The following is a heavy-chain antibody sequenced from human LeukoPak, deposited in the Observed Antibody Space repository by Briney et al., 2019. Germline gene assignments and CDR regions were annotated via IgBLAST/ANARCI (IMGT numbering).Heavy chain of an antibody. CDR1: GGSFSGYY. Sequence: SETLSLTCALYGGSFSGYYWSWIRQLPGKVLGWIGYIYTIVSTNYNTSLKSRVTLSVDTSKNQFSLKRSSVTAADTAVYYCGRHLPGYSSGWYQFDYWGQGTLVTVSS. D-gene: IGHD6-19*01. CDR2: IYTIVST. J-gene: IGHJ4*02. V-gene: IGHV4-4*09. CDR3: GRHLPGYSSGWYQFDY.